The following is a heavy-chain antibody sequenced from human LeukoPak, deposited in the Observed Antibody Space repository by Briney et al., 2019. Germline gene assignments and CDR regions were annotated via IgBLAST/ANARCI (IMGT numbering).Heavy chain of an antibody. CDR2: ISSGGTTI. CDR3: AGDCGPGYFYY. D-gene: IGHD2-21*01. J-gene: IGHJ4*02. Sequence: GGSLRLSCAASGFTFSSYSMIWVRQAPGKGLEWVSSISSGGTTIYYADSVKGRFTISRDNAKNSLYLQMNSLTVEDTAVYYCAGDCGPGYFYYWGQGTLVTVSS. V-gene: IGHV3-48*04. CDR1: GFTFSSYS.